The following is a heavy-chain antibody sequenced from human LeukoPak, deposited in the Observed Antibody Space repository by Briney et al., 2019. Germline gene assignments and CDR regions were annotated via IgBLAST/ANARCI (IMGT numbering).Heavy chain of an antibody. Sequence: PSETLSLTCTVSGGSISSGSYYWSWFRQPAGKGLEWIGRIYTSGSTNYNPSLKSRVTISVGTSKNQFSLKLSSVTAADTAVYYCARFAKSYYYMDVWGKGTTVTVSS. CDR1: GGSISSGSYY. CDR3: ARFAKSYYYMDV. J-gene: IGHJ6*03. V-gene: IGHV4-61*02. CDR2: IYTSGST.